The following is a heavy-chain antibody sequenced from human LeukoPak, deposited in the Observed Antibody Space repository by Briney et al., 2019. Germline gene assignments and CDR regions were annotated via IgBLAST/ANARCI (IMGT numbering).Heavy chain of an antibody. D-gene: IGHD1-26*01. CDR1: GGSISSYY. CDR3: ARVGGSYYGDYFDY. V-gene: IGHV4-4*07. J-gene: IGHJ4*02. CDR2: IYTSGST. Sequence: TSETLSLTCTVSGGSISSYYWSWIRQPAGKGLGWIGRIYTSGSTNYNPSLKSRVTMSVDTSKNQFSLKLSSVTAADTAVYYCARVGGSYYGDYFDYWGQGTLVTVSS.